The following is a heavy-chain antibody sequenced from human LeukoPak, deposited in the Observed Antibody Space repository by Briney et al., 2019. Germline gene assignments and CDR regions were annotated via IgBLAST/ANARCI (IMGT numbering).Heavy chain of an antibody. V-gene: IGHV1-2*06. CDR3: ARDQESIAAREAIDY. D-gene: IGHD6-6*01. J-gene: IGHJ4*02. Sequence: ASVRVSCKXSGYTFTGYYMHWVRQAPGQGLEGMGRINPNSGGTNYAQKFQGRVTMTRDTSISTAYMELSRLRSDDTAVYYCARDQESIAAREAIDYWGQGTLVTVSS. CDR2: INPNSGGT. CDR1: GYTFTGYY.